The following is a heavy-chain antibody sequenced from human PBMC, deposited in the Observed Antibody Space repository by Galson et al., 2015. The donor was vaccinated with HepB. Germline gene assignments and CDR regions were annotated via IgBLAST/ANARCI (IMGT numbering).Heavy chain of an antibody. D-gene: IGHD5-12*01. V-gene: IGHV3-15*07. CDR2: IKSKTDGGTT. Sequence: SLRLSCAASGFTFSNAWMNWVRQAPGKGLEWVGRIKSKTDGGTTDYAAPVKGRFTISRDDSKNTLYLQMNSLKTEDTAVYYCTTGVATITRYYFDYWGQGTLVTVSS. J-gene: IGHJ4*02. CDR1: GFTFSNAW. CDR3: TTGVATITRYYFDY.